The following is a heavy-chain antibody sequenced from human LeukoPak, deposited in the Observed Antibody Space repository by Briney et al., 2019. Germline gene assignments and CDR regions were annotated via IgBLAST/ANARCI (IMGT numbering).Heavy chain of an antibody. J-gene: IGHJ4*02. D-gene: IGHD3-9*01. V-gene: IGHV4-4*07. CDR2: ISTSGST. CDR3: ASGLRYFDLYY. CDR1: GGSISSYY. Sequence: SETLSLTCTVSGGSISSYYWSWIRQPAGKGLESIGHISTSGSTNYNPSLKSRVTMSVDTSKNQFSLKLSSVTAADTAVYYCASGLRYFDLYYWGQGTLVTVS.